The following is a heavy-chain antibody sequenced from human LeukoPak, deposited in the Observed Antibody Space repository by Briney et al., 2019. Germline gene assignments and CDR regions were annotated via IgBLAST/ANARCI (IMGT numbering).Heavy chain of an antibody. D-gene: IGHD3-16*01. Sequence: GGSLRLSCAASGFTFSSYAMHWVRQAPGKGLEWVAVISYDGSNKYCADSVKGRFTISRDNSKNTLYLQMNSLRAEDTAVYYCARVGYDYVWGSYARALGYYYYMDVWGKGTTVTVSS. J-gene: IGHJ6*03. CDR2: ISYDGSNK. CDR1: GFTFSSYA. CDR3: ARVGYDYVWGSYARALGYYYYMDV. V-gene: IGHV3-30*04.